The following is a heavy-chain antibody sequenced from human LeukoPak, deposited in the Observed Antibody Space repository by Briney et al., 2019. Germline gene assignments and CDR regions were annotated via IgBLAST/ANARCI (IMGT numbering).Heavy chain of an antibody. CDR2: VITDGSST. V-gene: IGHV3-74*01. J-gene: IGHJ4*02. CDR1: GFTSSSYW. D-gene: IGHD2-8*01. Sequence: GGSLRLSCAVSGFTSSSYWMHWVRQAPGKGLVWVSRVITDGSSTSYADSVKGGFTISRDNDKNTLYLQMNSLRTEDTGVFYCVRGCTNGACNIGGFDSRGQGTLVTVSS. CDR3: VRGCTNGACNIGGFDS.